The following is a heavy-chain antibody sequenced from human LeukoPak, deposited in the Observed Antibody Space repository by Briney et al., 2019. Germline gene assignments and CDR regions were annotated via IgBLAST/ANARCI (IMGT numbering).Heavy chain of an antibody. CDR3: ARESGRYEAYFDY. Sequence: SVKVSCKASGGTFSSYAISWGRQAPGQGLEWVGRIFPTFATANYAQTFQGRVTITAAEYTSTAYMELSRLRSEDTAVYYCARESGRYEAYFDYWGQGPLVTVSS. CDR1: GGTFSSYA. V-gene: IGHV1-69*13. D-gene: IGHD1-26*01. J-gene: IGHJ4*02. CDR2: IFPTFATA.